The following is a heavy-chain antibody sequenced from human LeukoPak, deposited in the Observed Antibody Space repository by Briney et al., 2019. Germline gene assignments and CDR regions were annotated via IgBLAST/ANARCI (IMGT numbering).Heavy chain of an antibody. Sequence: PGGSLRLSCAASGFTFSNYAMSWVRQAPGKGLEWVSYISGSGSTIYYADSVKGRFTISRDNAKNSLYLQMNSLRDEDTAVYYCFYYYYGMDVWGQGTTVTVSS. J-gene: IGHJ6*02. V-gene: IGHV3-48*02. CDR2: ISGSGSTI. CDR1: GFTFSNYA. CDR3: FYYYYGMDV.